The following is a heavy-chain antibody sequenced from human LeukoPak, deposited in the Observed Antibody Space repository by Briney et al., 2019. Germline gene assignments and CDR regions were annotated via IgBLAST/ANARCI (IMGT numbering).Heavy chain of an antibody. CDR2: IHYSGST. D-gene: IGHD6-13*01. CDR3: ARGGNSWYADY. CDR1: GGSISSYY. V-gene: IGHV4-59*01. Sequence: SETLSLTRSVSGGSISSYYWSWIRQPPEKGLEWIGYIHYSGSTSYNPSLKSRVTMSIDTSKNQFSLKVGSVTAADTAVYYCARGGNSWYADYWGQGNLVTVSS. J-gene: IGHJ4*02.